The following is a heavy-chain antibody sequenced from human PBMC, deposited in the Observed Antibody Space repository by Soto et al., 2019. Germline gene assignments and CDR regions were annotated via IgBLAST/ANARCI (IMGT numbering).Heavy chain of an antibody. CDR1: GFTFSNYN. J-gene: IGHJ3*02. CDR3: ARNPRSRSWPDVFDI. CDR2: ISDSSGAI. D-gene: IGHD6-13*01. V-gene: IGHV3-48*01. Sequence: GGSLRLSCAASGFTFSNYNMNWVRQAPGKGLEWVSYISDSSGAIFYADSVKGRFTISRDNAKNSLYLQMNSLRAEDTCVYYCARNPRSRSWPDVFDIGRDGTRVTDS.